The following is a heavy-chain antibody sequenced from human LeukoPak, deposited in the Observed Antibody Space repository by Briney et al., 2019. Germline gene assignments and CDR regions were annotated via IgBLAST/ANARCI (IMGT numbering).Heavy chain of an antibody. V-gene: IGHV4-59*01. D-gene: IGHD6-19*01. Sequence: TSETPSLTCTVPGGSISSYYWSWIRQPPGKGLGWIGYIYYSGSTNYNPSLKSRVTISVDTSKNQFSLKLSSVTAADTAVYYCARGDSSGWDDAFVIWGQGTRVSVS. CDR3: ARGDSSGWDDAFVI. J-gene: IGHJ3*02. CDR1: GGSISSYY. CDR2: IYYSGST.